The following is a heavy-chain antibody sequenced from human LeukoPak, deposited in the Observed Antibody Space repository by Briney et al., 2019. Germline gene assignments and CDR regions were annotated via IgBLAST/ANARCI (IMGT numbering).Heavy chain of an antibody. CDR2: ISSSSSTI. CDR3: ARDLDDILTGYTYYYGMDV. V-gene: IGHV3-48*04. J-gene: IGHJ6*02. CDR1: GFTFSSYS. Sequence: GGSLRLSCAASGFTFSSYSMNWVRQAPGKGLEWVSYISSSSSTIYYADSVKGRFTISRDNAKNSLYLQMNSLRAEDTAVYYCARDLDDILTGYTYYYGMDVWGQGTTVTVSS. D-gene: IGHD3-9*01.